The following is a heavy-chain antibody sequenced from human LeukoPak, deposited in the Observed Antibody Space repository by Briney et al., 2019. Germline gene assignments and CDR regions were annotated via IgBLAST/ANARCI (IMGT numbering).Heavy chain of an antibody. D-gene: IGHD3-10*01. CDR3: ARDFYASGFCFWFDP. Sequence: KSSETLSLTCTVSGGYTGSHYWSWIRQPAGKGLEWIGRISPSGTTHYNPSLGSRVTMSVDTSKNYFSLRLSSVTAADTAVYYCARDFYASGFCFWFDPLGQGMLVTVSS. V-gene: IGHV4-4*07. CDR2: ISPSGTT. J-gene: IGHJ5*02. CDR1: GGYTGSHY.